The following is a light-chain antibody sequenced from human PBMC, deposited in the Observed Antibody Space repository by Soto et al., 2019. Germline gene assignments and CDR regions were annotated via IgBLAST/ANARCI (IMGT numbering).Light chain of an antibody. V-gene: IGLV4-69*01. J-gene: IGLJ2*01. CDR2: VNSDGSH. CDR3: QTWDTVIQKV. Sequence: QSVLTQSPSASASLGASVKLTCTLSSGHSTYAIAWHQQQPEKGPRFLMKVNSDGSHIKGDGIPARFSGSSSGSERYLTISSLQSEDQAAYYCQTWDTVIQKVFGGGTKLTVL. CDR1: SGHSTYA.